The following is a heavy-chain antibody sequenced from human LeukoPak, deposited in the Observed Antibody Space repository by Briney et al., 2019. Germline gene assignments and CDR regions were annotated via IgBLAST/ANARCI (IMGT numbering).Heavy chain of an antibody. V-gene: IGHV4-34*01. CDR1: GGSFSGYY. J-gene: IGHJ5*02. Sequence: SGTLSLTCAVYGGSFSGYYWSWIRQPPGKGLEWIGEINHSGSTNYNPSLKSRVTISVDTSKNQFSLKLSSVTAADTAVYYCARVPQRFDPWGQGTLVTVSS. CDR2: INHSGST. CDR3: ARVPQRFDP. D-gene: IGHD6-13*01.